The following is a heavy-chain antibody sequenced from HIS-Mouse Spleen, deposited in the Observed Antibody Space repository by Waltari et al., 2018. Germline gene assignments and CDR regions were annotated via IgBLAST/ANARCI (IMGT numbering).Heavy chain of an antibody. V-gene: IGHV1-8*01. Sequence: QVQLVQSGAEVKKPGASVKVSCKASGYTFTSYDIHWVRQATGQGPEWMGWMNPNSGNTGYAQKFQGRVTMTRNTSISTAYMELSSLRSEDTAVYYCARGHDYSNYFDYWGQGTLVTVSS. D-gene: IGHD4-4*01. CDR2: MNPNSGNT. J-gene: IGHJ4*02. CDR1: GYTFTSYD. CDR3: ARGHDYSNYFDY.